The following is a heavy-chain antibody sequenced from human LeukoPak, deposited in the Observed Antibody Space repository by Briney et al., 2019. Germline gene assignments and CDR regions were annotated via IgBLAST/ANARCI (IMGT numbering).Heavy chain of an antibody. V-gene: IGHV3-33*01. CDR3: ASSPPRLYGGRAADTIFGVVIPH. J-gene: IGHJ4*02. CDR1: GFTFSSYG. Sequence: GGSLRLSCAASGFTFSSYGMHWVRQAPGKGLEWVAVIWYDGSNKYYADSVKGRFTISRDNSKNTLYLQMNSLRAEDTAVYYCASSPPRLYGGRAADTIFGVVIPHWGQGTLVTVSS. D-gene: IGHD3-3*01. CDR2: IWYDGSNK.